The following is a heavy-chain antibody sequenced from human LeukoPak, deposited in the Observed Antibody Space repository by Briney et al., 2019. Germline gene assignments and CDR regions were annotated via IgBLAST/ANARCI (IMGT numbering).Heavy chain of an antibody. V-gene: IGHV4-4*09. CDR2: IYTSGST. CDR1: GGSISSYY. J-gene: IGHJ6*03. CDR3: ARNYYYYYMDV. Sequence: PSETLSLTCTVSGGSISSYYWSWIRQPPGKGLEWIGYIYTSGSTNYNPSPKSRVTISVDTSKNQFSLKLSSVTAADTAVYYCARNYYYYYMDVWGKGTTVTVFS.